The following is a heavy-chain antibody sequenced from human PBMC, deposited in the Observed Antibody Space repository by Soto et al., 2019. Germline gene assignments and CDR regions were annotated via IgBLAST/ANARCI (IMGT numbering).Heavy chain of an antibody. D-gene: IGHD3-10*01. CDR2: INSDGSGT. J-gene: IGHJ6*02. V-gene: IGHV3-74*01. CDR1: GFTFSDYW. CDR3: ARLGGAITMIRGVNRPDGMDV. Sequence: PGGSLRLSCAASGFTFSDYWINWVRQAPGKGLVWVSRINSDGSGTSYAESVKGRVTISRDSAKNTLYLQMNSLRDEDTAVYYCARLGGAITMIRGVNRPDGMDVWDQGTTVTVSS.